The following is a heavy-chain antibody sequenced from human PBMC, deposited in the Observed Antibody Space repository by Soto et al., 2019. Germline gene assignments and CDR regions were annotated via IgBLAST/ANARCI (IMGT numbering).Heavy chain of an antibody. Sequence: QVQLQQWGAGLLKPSETLSLTCAVYGGSFSGYYWSWIRQPPGKGLELIGESNHSGSTNYNPSLKSRVTISVDTSKNQFSLKLRAVTAADTAVYYCARPLPFTIFGVAPGNWFDPWGQGTLVTVSS. CDR1: GGSFSGYY. CDR2: SNHSGST. V-gene: IGHV4-34*01. J-gene: IGHJ5*02. CDR3: ARPLPFTIFGVAPGNWFDP. D-gene: IGHD3-3*01.